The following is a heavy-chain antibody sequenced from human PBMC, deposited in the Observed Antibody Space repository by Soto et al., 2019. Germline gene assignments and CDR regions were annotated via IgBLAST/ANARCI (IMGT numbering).Heavy chain of an antibody. J-gene: IGHJ4*02. D-gene: IGHD5-12*01. CDR2: IFPGDSDT. CDR3: ARLVDGYPGY. Sequence: ESLKISCKASGYTFTSQWIGWVRQKPGKGLEWMGLIFPGDSDTRYSPSFQGQVTISADKSISTAFLQWGSLKASDTAMYYCARLVDGYPGYWGQGTLVTVSS. V-gene: IGHV5-51*01. CDR1: GYTFTSQW.